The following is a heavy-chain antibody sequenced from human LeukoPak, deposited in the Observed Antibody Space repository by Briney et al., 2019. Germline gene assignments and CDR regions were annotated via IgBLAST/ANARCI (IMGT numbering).Heavy chain of an antibody. Sequence: GGSLRLSCAASGFTFRTYWMSWVRQAPGKGLEWVANIKQDGNEKYYVDSVKGRFTISRDNAKNTLYLQMNSLRAEDTAVYYCARGGQQLVLGVDYWGQGTLVTVSS. J-gene: IGHJ4*02. CDR1: GFTFRTYW. CDR3: ARGGQQLVLGVDY. D-gene: IGHD6-13*01. CDR2: IKQDGNEK. V-gene: IGHV3-7*01.